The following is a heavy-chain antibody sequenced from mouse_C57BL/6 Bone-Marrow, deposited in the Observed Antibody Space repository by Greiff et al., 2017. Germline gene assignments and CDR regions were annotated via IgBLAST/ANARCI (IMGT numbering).Heavy chain of an antibody. J-gene: IGHJ2*01. CDR3: ARFHSNYPY. D-gene: IGHD2-5*01. CDR1: GYTFTDYY. Sequence: QLQQSGPVLVKPGASVKMSCKASGYTFTDYYMNWVKQSHGKSLEWIGVINPYNGGTSYNQKFKGKATLTVDKSSSTAYMELNSLTSEDSAVYYCARFHSNYPYWGQGTTLTVSS. V-gene: IGHV1-19*01. CDR2: INPYNGGT.